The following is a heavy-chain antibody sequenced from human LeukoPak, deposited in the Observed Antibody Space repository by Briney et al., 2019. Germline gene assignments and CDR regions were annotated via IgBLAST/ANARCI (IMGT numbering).Heavy chain of an antibody. J-gene: IGHJ5*02. D-gene: IGHD6-13*01. V-gene: IGHV6-1*01. Sequence: SQTLSLTCAISGDSVSINSAAWNWIRQSPSRGLEWLGRTYYRSKWYNDYAVSVKSRITINPDTSKNQFSLQLNSVTPEDTAVYYCAVSSSWPTYNWFDPWGQGTLVTVSS. CDR2: TYYRSKWYN. CDR3: AVSSSWPTYNWFDP. CDR1: GDSVSINSAA.